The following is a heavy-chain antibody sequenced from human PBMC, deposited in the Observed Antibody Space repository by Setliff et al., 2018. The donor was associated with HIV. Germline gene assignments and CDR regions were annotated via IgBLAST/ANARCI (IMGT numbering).Heavy chain of an antibody. CDR2: IYPDDSET. CDR3: VRRVGGRGHYFDY. V-gene: IGHV5-51*01. D-gene: IGHD3-10*01. J-gene: IGHJ4*02. CDR1: GFNFRTSW. Sequence: RGESLKISCQGSGFNFRTSWIGWVRQMPGKGLEWMGIIYPDDSETRYSPSFQGQVTMSADKSITTAYLQWTSLKASDTAMYYCVRRVGGRGHYFDYWGQGTPVTVSS.